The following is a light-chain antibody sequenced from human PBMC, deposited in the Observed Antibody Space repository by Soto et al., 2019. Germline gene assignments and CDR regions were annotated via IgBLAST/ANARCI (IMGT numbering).Light chain of an antibody. J-gene: IGLJ3*02. CDR3: AAWDNSLSGWV. CDR1: SSNIGSTS. V-gene: IGLV1-44*01. CDR2: SND. Sequence: QSVLTQPPSASGTPGQRVTISCSGSSSNIGSTSVYWYQQLPGTAPQLLIYSNDRRPSGVPDRLSGSKSGASASLAISGLQSGDEADYYCAAWDNSLSGWVFGGGTKLTVL.